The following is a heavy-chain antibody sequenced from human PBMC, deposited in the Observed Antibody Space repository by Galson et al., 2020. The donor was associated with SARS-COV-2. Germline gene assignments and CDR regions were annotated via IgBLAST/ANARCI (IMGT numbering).Heavy chain of an antibody. J-gene: IGHJ3*02. Sequence: SVKVSCKASGGTFSSYAISWVRQAPGQGLEWMGGIIPIFGTANYAQKFQGRVTITADESTSTAYMELSSLRSEDTAVYYCARSRSGYSYGSSAFDIWGQGTMVTVSS. CDR1: GGTFSSYA. D-gene: IGHD5-18*01. CDR2: IIPIFGTA. CDR3: ARSRSGYSYGSSAFDI. V-gene: IGHV1-69*13.